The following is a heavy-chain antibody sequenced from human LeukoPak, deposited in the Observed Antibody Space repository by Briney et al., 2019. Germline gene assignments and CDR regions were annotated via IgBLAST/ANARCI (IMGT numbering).Heavy chain of an antibody. V-gene: IGHV4-39*01. Sequence: SETLSLTCTVSGGSISSSSYYWGWIRQPPGKGLQWIGSIYYSGSTYYNPSLKSRVTISVDTSKNHFSLSLSSVTAADTAVYYCARRSEFDNTHYHYFDYWGQGALVTVSS. CDR2: IYYSGST. J-gene: IGHJ4*02. CDR1: GGSISSSSYY. CDR3: ARRSEFDNTHYHYFDY. D-gene: IGHD2-15*01.